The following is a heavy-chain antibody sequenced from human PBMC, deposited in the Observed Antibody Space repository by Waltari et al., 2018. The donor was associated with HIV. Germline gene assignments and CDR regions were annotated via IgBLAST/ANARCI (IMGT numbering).Heavy chain of an antibody. J-gene: IGHJ6*02. Sequence: QVQLQQWGAGLLKPSETLSLTCAVYGGSFSGYYWSWIRQPPEKGLEWIAEINHSGSTNYNPSLKSRVTISIDTSKKQFSLKLSSVTAADTAVYYCARTGIEDYYYNGMDVWGQGTTVSVSS. CDR2: INHSGST. CDR3: ARTGIEDYYYNGMDV. CDR1: GGSFSGYY. D-gene: IGHD3-10*01. V-gene: IGHV4-34*01.